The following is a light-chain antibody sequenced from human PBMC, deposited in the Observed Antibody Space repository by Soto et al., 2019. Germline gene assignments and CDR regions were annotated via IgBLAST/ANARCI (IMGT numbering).Light chain of an antibody. CDR2: AVS. CDR3: QQSYSTPIT. Sequence: DGDMTQSHSSLTVCLVVRVSTTCRASQSISSYLNWYQQKPGEAPKLLISAVSSLETGVPSRFSGSGSGTDFTLTITSLQPEDFATYYCQQSYSTPITFGQVTRLEIK. V-gene: IGKV1-39*01. CDR1: QSISSY. J-gene: IGKJ5*01.